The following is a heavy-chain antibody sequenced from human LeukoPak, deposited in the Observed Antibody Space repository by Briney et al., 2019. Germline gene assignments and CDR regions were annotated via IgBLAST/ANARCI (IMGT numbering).Heavy chain of an antibody. CDR3: ARGPYDYGGNSATGFDY. Sequence: GGSLRLSCAASGFTFSSYWMHWVRQAPGKGLVWVSRINSDGSSTTSYADSVKGRFTISRHNAKNTLYLQMNSLRAEDTAVYYCARGPYDYGGNSATGFDYWGQGTLVTVSS. J-gene: IGHJ4*02. D-gene: IGHD4-23*01. CDR2: INSDGSSTT. CDR1: GFTFSSYW. V-gene: IGHV3-74*01.